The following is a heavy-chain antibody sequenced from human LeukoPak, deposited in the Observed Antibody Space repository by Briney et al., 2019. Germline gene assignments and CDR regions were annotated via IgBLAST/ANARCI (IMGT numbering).Heavy chain of an antibody. CDR1: GYTFTSYG. CDR2: ISGYNGNT. Sequence: ASVKVSCKASGYTFTSYGISWVRQAPGQGLEWMGWISGYNGNTNYAQNFQGRVTMTTDTSTSTAYMQLRSLRSDDTAVYYCARDPCTSTSCLNWFDPWGQGTLVTVSS. V-gene: IGHV1-18*01. D-gene: IGHD2-2*01. CDR3: ARDPCTSTSCLNWFDP. J-gene: IGHJ5*02.